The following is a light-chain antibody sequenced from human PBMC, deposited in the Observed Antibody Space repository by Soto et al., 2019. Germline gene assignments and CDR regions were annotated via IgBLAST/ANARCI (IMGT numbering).Light chain of an antibody. V-gene: IGKV1-39*01. Sequence: DIQMTHSPSSLSASVGDRVTITCRASQSIGNYLNWYQHKPGEAPKLLIYAASSLQSGVPSKFTGSGSGTDFTLTINFVQPEDFATYYCQQSYSSAIFTFGPGTKVDIK. CDR2: AAS. J-gene: IGKJ3*01. CDR1: QSIGNY. CDR3: QQSYSSAIFT.